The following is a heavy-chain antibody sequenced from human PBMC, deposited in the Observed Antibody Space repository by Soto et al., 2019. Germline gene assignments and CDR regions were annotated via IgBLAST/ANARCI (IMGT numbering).Heavy chain of an antibody. J-gene: IGHJ4*02. CDR1: GYSFTSYW. D-gene: IGHD2-15*01. V-gene: IGHV5-51*03. CDR3: ARSGSDIDGDYFDY. CDR2: IYPGDSDT. Sequence: EVQLVQSGAEVKKPGESLKISCKGSGYSFTSYWIGWVRQMPGKGLEWMGIIYPGDSDTRYSPSFQGQVXXXADKSXXXXXXXXXXXXXXXXXMYYCARSGSDIDGDYFDYWGQGTLVTVSS.